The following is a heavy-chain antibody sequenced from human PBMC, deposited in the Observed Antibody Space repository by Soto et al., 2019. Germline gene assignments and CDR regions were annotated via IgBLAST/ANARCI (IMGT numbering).Heavy chain of an antibody. CDR2: IDSSGGTT. CDR3: AKDVPASGWLSGY. V-gene: IGHV3-23*04. J-gene: IGHJ4*02. D-gene: IGHD6-19*01. Sequence: EVQLVESGGGLVKPGGSLRLSCAASGFTFSTYAMSWVRQAPGKGLAWVSTIDSSGGTTYYADSVKGRFFISRDNSKNTLYLDVTSLRAEDAAVYYCAKDVPASGWLSGYWGQGTLVTVSS. CDR1: GFTFSTYA.